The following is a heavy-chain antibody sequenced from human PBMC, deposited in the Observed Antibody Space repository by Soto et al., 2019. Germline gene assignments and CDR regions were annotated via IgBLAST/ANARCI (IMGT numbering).Heavy chain of an antibody. CDR2: INAGNGNT. CDR1: GYTFTSYA. CDR3: ARDLTLWFGSYYYYYMDV. D-gene: IGHD3-10*01. V-gene: IGHV1-3*01. Sequence: QVQLVQSGAEVKKPGASVKVSCKASGYTFTSYAMHWVRQAPGQRLEWMGWINAGNGNTKYSQKFQGRVTITRDTSESTAYMELSSLRSEDTAVYYCARDLTLWFGSYYYYYMDVWGKGTTVTVSS. J-gene: IGHJ6*03.